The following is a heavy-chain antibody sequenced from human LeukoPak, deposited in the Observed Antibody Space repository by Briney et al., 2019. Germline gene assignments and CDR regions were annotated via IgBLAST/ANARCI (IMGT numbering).Heavy chain of an antibody. Sequence: PGGSLRLSCAASGFTFSDYDVHWVRQPTGKGLEWVAAIGTAGDTYYTGSVKGRFTISRENAKNSLYLQMNSLRAGDTAVYYCARVAKERVGGVYYFDYWGQRTLVTVSS. CDR1: GFTFSDYD. CDR3: ARVAKERVGGVYYFDY. J-gene: IGHJ4*02. CDR2: IGTAGDT. V-gene: IGHV3-13*01. D-gene: IGHD1-1*01.